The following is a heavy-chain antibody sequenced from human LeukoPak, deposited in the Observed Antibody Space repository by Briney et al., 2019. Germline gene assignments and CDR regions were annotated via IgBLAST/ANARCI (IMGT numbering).Heavy chain of an antibody. D-gene: IGHD2-8*01. J-gene: IGHJ4*02. CDR3: ARGPPGRSLRTILFDY. CDR1: GFTFSSYA. V-gene: IGHV3-30-3*01. Sequence: PGRSLRLSCAASGFTFSSYAMHWVRQAPGKGLEWLAVISYDGSNKYYAASVQGRFTISSHNSKNPLYLQMNRLRAEDTAVYYCARGPPGRSLRTILFDYWGQGTLVTVSS. CDR2: ISYDGSNK.